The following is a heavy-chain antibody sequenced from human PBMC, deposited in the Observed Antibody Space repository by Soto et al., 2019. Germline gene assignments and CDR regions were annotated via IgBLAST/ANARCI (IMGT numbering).Heavy chain of an antibody. CDR2: IDNAGSSV. J-gene: IGHJ6*02. CDR3: TRVGGSVSGLDV. V-gene: IGHV3-74*01. CDR1: GFTFSSYW. Sequence: EVQLVESGGGLVQPGGSLRLSCAASGFTFSSYWMHWVRQAPGKGLVWVSRIDNAGSSVRYADSVKGRFTTSRDNAKNTLYLQRNSLRAEDTAVYYCTRVGGSVSGLDVWGQGTTVTVSS. D-gene: IGHD1-26*01.